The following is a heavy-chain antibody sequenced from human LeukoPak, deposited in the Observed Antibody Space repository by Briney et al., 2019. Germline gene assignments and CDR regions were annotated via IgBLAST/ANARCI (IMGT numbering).Heavy chain of an antibody. V-gene: IGHV4-38-2*02. CDR1: GYSISSGYY. CDR2: VRYSGKA. D-gene: IGHD3-22*01. CDR3: ARHYYDNSGLAYYFDY. J-gene: IGHJ4*02. Sequence: SETLSLTCTVSGYSISSGYYWGWIRQPPGKGLEWIGSVRYSGKAYYNPSLKSRVTMSVDTSKNHFSLRLTSVTAADTAVYSCARHYYDNSGLAYYFDYWGQGTLVTVSS.